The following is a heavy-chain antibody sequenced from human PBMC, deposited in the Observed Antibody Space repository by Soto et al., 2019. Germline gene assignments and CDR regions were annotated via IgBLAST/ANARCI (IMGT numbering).Heavy chain of an antibody. Sequence: GQRLEWMGWINAGNGNTKYSQKFQGRVTITRDTSASTAYMELSSLRSEDTAVYYCARDYSSFSPSWFDPWGQGTLVTVSS. CDR3: ARDYSSFSPSWFDP. J-gene: IGHJ5*02. CDR2: INAGNGNT. D-gene: IGHD6-6*01. V-gene: IGHV1-3*01.